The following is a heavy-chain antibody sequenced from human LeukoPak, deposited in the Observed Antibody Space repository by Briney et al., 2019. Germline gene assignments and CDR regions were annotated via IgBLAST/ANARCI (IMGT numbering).Heavy chain of an antibody. CDR1: GYTFTSYD. CDR2: MNPNSGNT. V-gene: IGHV1-8*01. CDR3: ARDSRPSYYYDSSGYLGIDY. J-gene: IGHJ4*02. D-gene: IGHD3-22*01. Sequence: ASVKVSCKASGYTFTSYDINWVRQATGQGLEWMGWMNPNSGNTGYAQKLQGRVTMTTDTSTSTAYMELRSLRSDDTAVYYCARDSRPSYYYDSSGYLGIDYWGQGTLVTVSS.